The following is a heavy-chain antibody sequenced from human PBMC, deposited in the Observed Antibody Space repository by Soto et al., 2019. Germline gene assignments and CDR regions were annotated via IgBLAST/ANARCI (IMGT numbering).Heavy chain of an antibody. CDR3: ARPKGTYSSGYYYFDF. Sequence: QVQLEQSGAEVKQPGSSVRVSCKTSGGTFSTYAINWVRQAPGQGLEWMGAIIPLFGTADYSQKVQGRVXXXXXXXXXXXXXXXXXXRSDDTAVYFCARPKGTYSSGYYYFDFWGQGTLVTVSS. V-gene: IGHV1-69*01. D-gene: IGHD6-19*01. CDR1: GGTFSTYA. CDR2: IIPLFGTA. J-gene: IGHJ4*02.